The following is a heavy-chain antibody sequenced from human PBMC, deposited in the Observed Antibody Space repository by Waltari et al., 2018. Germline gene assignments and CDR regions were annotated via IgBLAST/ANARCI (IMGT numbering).Heavy chain of an antibody. D-gene: IGHD3-22*01. J-gene: IGHJ4*02. V-gene: IGHV1-69*12. CDR2: IIPIFGTA. CDR3: ASYYDSSGYPSYFDY. Sequence: QVQLVQSGAEVKKPGSSVKVSCKASGGTFSSYAISWVRQAPGQELEWMGGIIPIFGTANYAQKFQGRVTITADESTSTAYMELSSLRSEDTAVYYCASYYDSSGYPSYFDYWGQGTLVTVSS. CDR1: GGTFSSYA.